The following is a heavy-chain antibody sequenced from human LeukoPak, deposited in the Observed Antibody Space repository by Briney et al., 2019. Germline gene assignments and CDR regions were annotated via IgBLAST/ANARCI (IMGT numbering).Heavy chain of an antibody. CDR1: AFSLNAYN. D-gene: IGHD1-26*01. CDR3: VRDRGTYRPIDY. J-gene: IGHJ4*02. V-gene: IGHV3-21*04. Sequence: PGGPLRLSCAAYAFSLNAYNMNWVRQAPGKGLEWVSSISYTGTYIYYADSVKGRFTISRDNAQNSLYLQMNSLRAEDTAIYYCVRDRGTYRPIDYWGQGTLVTVSS. CDR2: ISYTGTYI.